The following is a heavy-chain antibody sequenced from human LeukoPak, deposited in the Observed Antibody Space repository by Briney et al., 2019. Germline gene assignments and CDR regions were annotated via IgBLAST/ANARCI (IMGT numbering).Heavy chain of an antibody. CDR1: GFTFSSYN. V-gene: IGHV3-74*01. CDR3: ARDRYYGSGSFDY. Sequence: GGSLSLSCAASGFTFSSYNMNWVRQAPGKGLEWVSRINSDGSSTSYADSVKGRFTISRDNAKNSLYLQMNSLRAEDTAVYYCARDRYYGSGSFDYWGQGTLVTVSS. CDR2: INSDGSST. D-gene: IGHD3-10*01. J-gene: IGHJ4*02.